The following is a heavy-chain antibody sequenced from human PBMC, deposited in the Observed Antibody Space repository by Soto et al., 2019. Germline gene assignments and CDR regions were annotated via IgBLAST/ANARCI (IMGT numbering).Heavy chain of an antibody. CDR2: ISAYNGNT. J-gene: IGHJ4*02. D-gene: IGHD2-8*01. CDR1: GYTFTSYG. V-gene: IGHV1-18*01. CDR3: ARGLGSCANGICRIFDS. Sequence: ASVKVSCKASGYTFTSYGISWVRQAPGQGLEWMGWISAYNGNTNYAQKLQGRVTMTTDTSTSTAYMELRSLRSDDTAVYYCARGLGSCANGICRIFDSWGQGTLVTVSS.